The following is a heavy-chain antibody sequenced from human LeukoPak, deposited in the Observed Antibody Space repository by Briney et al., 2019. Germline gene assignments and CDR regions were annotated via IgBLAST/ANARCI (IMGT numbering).Heavy chain of an antibody. V-gene: IGHV1-46*01. J-gene: IGHJ5*02. Sequence: ASVKVSCKASGYTFTSYFMHWVRQAPGQGLEWMGIINPSGGSTSYAQKFQGRVTMTRDTSTSTVYMELSSLRSEDTAVYYCAVTLIYDSSGYYYEGGFDPWGQGTLVTVSS. CDR1: GYTFTSYF. D-gene: IGHD3-22*01. CDR3: AVTLIYDSSGYYYEGGFDP. CDR2: INPSGGST.